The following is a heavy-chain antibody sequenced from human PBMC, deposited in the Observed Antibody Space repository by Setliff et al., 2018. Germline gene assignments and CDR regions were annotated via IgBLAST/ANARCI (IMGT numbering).Heavy chain of an antibody. CDR2: IIPMFGT. CDR3: ARAPRLEWVLPTFDY. Sequence: SVKVSCKASGGTFSSYVISWVREAPGQGLEWMGGIIPMFGTNYAQKFQGRVTITADESTSTAYMELRSLRYDDTAVYFCARAPRLEWVLPTFDYWSQGTPVTVSS. V-gene: IGHV1-69*13. J-gene: IGHJ4*02. D-gene: IGHD3-3*01. CDR1: GGTFSSYV.